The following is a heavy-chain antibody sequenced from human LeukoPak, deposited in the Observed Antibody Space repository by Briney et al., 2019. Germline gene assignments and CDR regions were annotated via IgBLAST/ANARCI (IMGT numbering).Heavy chain of an antibody. CDR3: ARDPYCGGDCYNGYFDY. CDR1: GFTFSDYA. CDR2: LSGSGAGT. J-gene: IGHJ4*02. Sequence: GGSLRLSCAASGFTFSDYALGWVRQAPGRGLEWVATLSGSGAGTYYSDSVQGRFTISRDNSKRTLFLQMNSLGAEDTAVYYCARDPYCGGDCYNGYFDYWGQGTLVTVSS. D-gene: IGHD2-21*02. V-gene: IGHV3-23*01.